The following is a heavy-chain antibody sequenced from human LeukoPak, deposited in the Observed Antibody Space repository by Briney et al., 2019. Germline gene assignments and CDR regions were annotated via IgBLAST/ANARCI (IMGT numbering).Heavy chain of an antibody. CDR1: GGSISSYY. J-gene: IGHJ3*02. D-gene: IGHD2-2*01. CDR3: ARDFYCSSTSCYAFDI. Sequence: PSETLSLTCTVSGGSISSYYWSWIRQPAGKGLEWIGRIYTSGSTNYNPSLKSRVTMSVDTSKNQFSLKLSSVTAADTAVYYCARDFYCSSTSCYAFDIWGQGTMVTVSS. V-gene: IGHV4-4*07. CDR2: IYTSGST.